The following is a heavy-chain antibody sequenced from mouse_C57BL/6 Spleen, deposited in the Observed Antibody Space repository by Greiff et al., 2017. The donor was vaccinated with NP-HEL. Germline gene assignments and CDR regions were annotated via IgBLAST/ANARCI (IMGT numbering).Heavy chain of an antibody. CDR3: GPHYDVGAY. J-gene: IGHJ3*01. CDR1: GYAFSSSW. D-gene: IGHD2-4*01. V-gene: IGHV1-82*01. CDR2: IYPGDGDT. Sequence: QVQLKESGPELVKPGASVKISCKASGYAFSSSWMNWVKQRPGKGLEWIGRIYPGDGDTNYNGKFKGKATLTADKSSSTANMQLSSLTSEDSAVYFCGPHYDVGAYWGQGTLVTVSA.